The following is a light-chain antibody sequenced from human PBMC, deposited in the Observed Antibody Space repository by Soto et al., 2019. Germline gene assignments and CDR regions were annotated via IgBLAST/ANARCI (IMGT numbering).Light chain of an antibody. CDR3: QQYGSSPLT. Sequence: EIVLTQSPGTLSLSPGERATLSCRASQSVTSSYLAWYQQKPGQAPRLLIYGASSRATGIPDRFSGSGSGIDFTLTISRLEPEDFAMYYCQQYGSSPLTFGGGTKVEIK. J-gene: IGKJ4*01. CDR2: GAS. V-gene: IGKV3-20*01. CDR1: QSVTSSY.